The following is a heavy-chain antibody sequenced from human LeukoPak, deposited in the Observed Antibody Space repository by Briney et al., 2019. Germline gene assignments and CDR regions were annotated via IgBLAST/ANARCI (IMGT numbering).Heavy chain of an antibody. CDR2: IYYSGST. CDR3: AGGSYYGPFDY. CDR1: GGSISSGGYS. J-gene: IGHJ4*02. V-gene: IGHV4-30-4*07. D-gene: IGHD1-26*01. Sequence: SETLSLTCAVSGGSISSGGYSWSWIRQPPGKGLEWIGYIYYSGSTYYNPSLKSRVTISVDTSKNQFSLKLSSVTAADTAVYYCAGGSYYGPFDYWGQGTLVTVSS.